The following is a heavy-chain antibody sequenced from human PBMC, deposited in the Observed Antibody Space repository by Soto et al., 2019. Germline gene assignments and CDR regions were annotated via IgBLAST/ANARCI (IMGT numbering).Heavy chain of an antibody. CDR2: IYYSGST. CDR3: ARDSAAAGTTP. J-gene: IGHJ5*02. CDR1: GRSISSGGYY. Sequence: PSETLSLTCTVSGRSISSGGYYWSWIRQHPGKGLEWIGYIYYSGSTYYNPSLKSRVTISVDTSKNQFSLKLSSVTAADTAVYYCARDSAAAGTTPWGQGTLVTVSS. V-gene: IGHV4-31*03. D-gene: IGHD6-13*01.